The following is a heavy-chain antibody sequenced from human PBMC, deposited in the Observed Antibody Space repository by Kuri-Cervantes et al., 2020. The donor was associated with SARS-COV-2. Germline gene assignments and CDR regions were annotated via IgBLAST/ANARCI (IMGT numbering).Heavy chain of an antibody. V-gene: IGHV1-18*04. CDR3: ARESVDYGDYVGPWRFGQEGEYYYYGMDV. Sequence: ASVKVSCKASGSTFTSYGISWVRQAPGQGLEWMGWLRASHGTPNYAQKLQGRVTMTTDTSTSTAYMELRSLRSDDTAVYYCARESVDYGDYVGPWRFGQEGEYYYYGMDVWGQGTTVTFSS. D-gene: IGHD4-17*01. CDR1: GSTFTSYG. J-gene: IGHJ6*02. CDR2: LRASHGTP.